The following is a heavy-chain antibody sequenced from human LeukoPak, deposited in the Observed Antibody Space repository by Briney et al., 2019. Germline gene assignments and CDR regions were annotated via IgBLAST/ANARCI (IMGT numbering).Heavy chain of an antibody. CDR3: ARHEAVAGTGY. V-gene: IGHV4-34*01. Sequence: PSETLSLTCAVYGGSFSGYYWSWIRQPPGKGLEWIGEINHSGSTNYNPSLKSRVTISVDTSKNQFSLKLSSVTAADTAVYYCARHEAVAGTGYWGQGTLVTVSS. J-gene: IGHJ4*02. CDR1: GGSFSGYY. CDR2: INHSGST. D-gene: IGHD6-19*01.